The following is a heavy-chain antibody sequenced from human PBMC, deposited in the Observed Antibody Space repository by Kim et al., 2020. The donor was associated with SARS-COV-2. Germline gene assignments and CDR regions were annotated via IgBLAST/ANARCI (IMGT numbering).Heavy chain of an antibody. V-gene: IGHV4-39*01. Sequence: SETLSLTCTVSGGSITSYSYYWGWIRQPPGKGLEWIGSIYYSGSAYSNPSLNSRVTIAVDTSKNQFSLKLTSVTAADTAVYYCARNAGGKQWLVQGVRGFDSGGQGTLVTVSS. D-gene: IGHD6-19*01. J-gene: IGHJ5*01. CDR3: ARNAGGKQWLVQGVRGFDS. CDR2: IYYSGSA. CDR1: GGSITSYSYY.